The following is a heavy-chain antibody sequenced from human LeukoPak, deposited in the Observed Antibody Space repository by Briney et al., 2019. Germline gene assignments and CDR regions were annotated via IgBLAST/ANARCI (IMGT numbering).Heavy chain of an antibody. D-gene: IGHD1-14*01. CDR1: GYIFSNFA. J-gene: IGHJ6*02. CDR3: AREAPTMLYYVMDV. Sequence: QPGGSLRLSCTASGYIFSNFAMSCVRQAPGKGLVWVSRINSDGSSTIYADSVKGRFTISRDNAKNTLFLQMNSLRAEDTAVYYCAREAPTMLYYVMDVWGQGTTVTVSS. CDR2: INSDGSST. V-gene: IGHV3-74*01.